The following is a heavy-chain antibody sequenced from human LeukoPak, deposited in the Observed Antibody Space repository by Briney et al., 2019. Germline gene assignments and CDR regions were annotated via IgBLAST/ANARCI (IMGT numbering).Heavy chain of an antibody. CDR1: GFTFSGSA. J-gene: IGHJ3*02. D-gene: IGHD1-26*01. CDR3: TIEGAADAFDI. V-gene: IGHV3-73*01. CDR2: IRSKANSYAT. Sequence: PGGSLRLSCAASGFTFSGSAMHWVRQASGKGLEWVGRIRSKANSYATAYAASVKGRFTISRDDSKNTAYLQMNSLKTEDTAVYYCTIEGAADAFDIWGQGTMVTVSS.